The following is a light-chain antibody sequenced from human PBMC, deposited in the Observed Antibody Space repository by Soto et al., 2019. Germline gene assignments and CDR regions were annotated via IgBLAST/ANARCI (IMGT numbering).Light chain of an antibody. CDR3: QQYNNWPRT. Sequence: EIVMTQSPATLSVSPGDRATISCRASERVSANIAWYQQKPGQAPSLLIIGASTRATGIPARFRGSGSGTEFTLPISSLQSEDFAVYYCQQYNNWPRTFGQGTKVEIK. J-gene: IGKJ1*01. CDR1: ERVSAN. CDR2: GAS. V-gene: IGKV3-15*01.